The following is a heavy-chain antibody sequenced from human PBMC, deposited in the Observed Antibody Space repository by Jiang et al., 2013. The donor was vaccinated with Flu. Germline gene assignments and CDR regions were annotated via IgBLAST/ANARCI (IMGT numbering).Heavy chain of an antibody. J-gene: IGHJ6*02. V-gene: IGHV3-30-3*01. CDR3: ARDRQWELLIRYYYYGMDV. D-gene: IGHD1-26*01. CDR1: GFTFSSYA. CDR2: ISYDGSNK. Sequence: QLVESGGGVVQPGRSLRLSCAASGFTFSSYAMHWVRQAPGKGLEWVAVISYDGSNKYYADSVKGRFTISRDNSKNTLYLQMNSLRAEDTAVYYCARDRQWELLIRYYYYGMDVWGQGTTVTVSS.